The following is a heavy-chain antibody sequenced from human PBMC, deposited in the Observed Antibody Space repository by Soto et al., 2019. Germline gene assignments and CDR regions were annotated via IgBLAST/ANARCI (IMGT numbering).Heavy chain of an antibody. V-gene: IGHV4-4*07. CDR2: VYSSGTT. CDR3: ARDIGSYAYGEGY. CDR1: GGPINSYW. Sequence: SETLSLTCSVSGGPINSYWGSWIRQPAGKGLEWIGRVYSSGTTDYNPSLNSRATLSVETSKNQFSLKLSSVTAADTAVYYCARDIGSYAYGEGYWGQGIQVTVS. D-gene: IGHD3-10*01. J-gene: IGHJ4*02.